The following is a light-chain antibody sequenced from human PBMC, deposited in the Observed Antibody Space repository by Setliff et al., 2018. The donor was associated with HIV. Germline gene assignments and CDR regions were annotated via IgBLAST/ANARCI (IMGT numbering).Light chain of an antibody. J-gene: IGLJ1*01. CDR3: CSYAGSYTSLYV. CDR2: DVT. V-gene: IGLV2-11*01. Sequence: QPALTQPRSVSGSPGQSVTISCTGTSSDVGGYNYVSWYQHLPGKALKLMIYDVTKRPSGVPDRFSGSKSGNTASLTISGLQSEDEADYYCCSYAGSYTSLYVFGTGTKV. CDR1: SSDVGGYNY.